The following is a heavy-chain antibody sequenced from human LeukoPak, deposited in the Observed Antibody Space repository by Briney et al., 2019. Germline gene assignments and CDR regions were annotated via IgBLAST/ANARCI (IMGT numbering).Heavy chain of an antibody. D-gene: IGHD3-22*01. J-gene: IGHJ4*02. CDR3: ARGGSSSGYAFDY. Sequence: GGSLRLSCAASGFTFSSYGMSWVRQAPGKGLEWVSAISGSGGSTYYADSVKGRFTISRDNSKNTLYLQMNSLRAEDTAVYYCARGGSSSGYAFDYWGQGTLVTVSS. V-gene: IGHV3-23*01. CDR1: GFTFSSYG. CDR2: ISGSGGST.